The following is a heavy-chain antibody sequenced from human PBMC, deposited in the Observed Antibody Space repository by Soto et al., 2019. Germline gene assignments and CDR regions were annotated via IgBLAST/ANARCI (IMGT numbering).Heavy chain of an antibody. D-gene: IGHD2-8*02. CDR1: GGSFSGYY. J-gene: IGHJ4*02. CDR2: INHSGST. V-gene: IGHV4-34*01. Sequence: QVQLQQWGAGLLKPSETLSLTCAVYGGSFSGYYWTWIRQPPGTGLEWIGEINHSGSTNYNPSLTGXVTISVDTSKNQFSLKLTSVTAADTAVYYCARDKITGLFDYWGQGTLVTVSS. CDR3: ARDKITGLFDY.